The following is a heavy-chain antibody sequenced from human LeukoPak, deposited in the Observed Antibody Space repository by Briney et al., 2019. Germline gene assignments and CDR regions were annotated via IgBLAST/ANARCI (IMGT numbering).Heavy chain of an antibody. CDR1: GGSISSYY. J-gene: IGHJ4*02. Sequence: SETLSLTGTVSGGSISSYYWSWIRQPPGKGLEWIGYIYYSGSTNYNPSLKSRVTISLDTSKNQFSLKLSSVTAADTAVYYCAYGGDAYKTGYWGQGTLVTVSS. CDR2: IYYSGST. V-gene: IGHV4-59*08. D-gene: IGHD5-24*01. CDR3: AYGGDAYKTGY.